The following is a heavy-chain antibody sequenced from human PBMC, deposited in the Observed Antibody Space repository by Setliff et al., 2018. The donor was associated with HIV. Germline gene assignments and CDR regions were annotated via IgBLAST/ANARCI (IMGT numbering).Heavy chain of an antibody. J-gene: IGHJ4*02. CDR2: LRTGTGDT. CDR3: VRRATAAEVFDY. V-gene: IGHV1-3*04. Sequence: GASVKVSCKASGYTFTSYSMHWVRLAPGQRLEWMGWLRTGTGDTSYSVKFQGRLTITRDTSANTAYMELSNLRSEDTAVDYCVRRATAAEVFDYWGQGTLVTVSS. D-gene: IGHD6-13*01. CDR1: GYTFTSYS.